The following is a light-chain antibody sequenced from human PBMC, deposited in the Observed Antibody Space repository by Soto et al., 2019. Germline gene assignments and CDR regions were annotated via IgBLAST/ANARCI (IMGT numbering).Light chain of an antibody. CDR2: KAS. CDR1: QSISSW. J-gene: IGKJ4*01. V-gene: IGKV1-5*03. CDR3: QQYNSYPLT. Sequence: DIQMTQSPSTLSASVGDRVTITCRASQSISSWLAWYQQKPGKAPNLLIDKASSLESGVPSRFSGSGSGTESTLTISSLQPDDFATYYCQQYNSYPLTFGGGTKVEIK.